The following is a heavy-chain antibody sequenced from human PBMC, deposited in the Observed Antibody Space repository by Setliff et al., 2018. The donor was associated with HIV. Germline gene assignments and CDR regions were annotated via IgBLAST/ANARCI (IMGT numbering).Heavy chain of an antibody. J-gene: IGHJ4*02. CDR3: ASFRRDIFMVSDPRPHAC. D-gene: IGHD3-10*01. CDR1: GYSFTSYW. V-gene: IGHV5-51*01. CDR2: IYPGDSDT. Sequence: PGESLKISCKGSGYSFTSYWIGWVRQMPGKGLEWMVIIYPGDSDTKYSPSFQGQVTLSADKSISTAYLQWSSLKASDTAMYYCASFRRDIFMVSDPRPHACWGPGTLVTVSS.